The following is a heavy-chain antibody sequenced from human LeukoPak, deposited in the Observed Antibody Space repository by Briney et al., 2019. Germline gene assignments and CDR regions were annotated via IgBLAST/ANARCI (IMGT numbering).Heavy chain of an antibody. Sequence: QSGGSLRLSCAASGFTFSSYGMHWVRQAPGKGLEWVAVISYDGSNKYYADSVKGRFTISRDNSKNTLYLQMSSLRAEDTAVYYCAKDHSGSYLYYYYYYGMDVWGQGTTVTVSS. V-gene: IGHV3-30*18. CDR2: ISYDGSNK. CDR1: GFTFSSYG. D-gene: IGHD1-26*01. J-gene: IGHJ6*02. CDR3: AKDHSGSYLYYYYYYGMDV.